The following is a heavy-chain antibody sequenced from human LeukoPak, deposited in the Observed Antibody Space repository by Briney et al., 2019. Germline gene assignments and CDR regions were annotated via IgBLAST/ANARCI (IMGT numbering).Heavy chain of an antibody. J-gene: IGHJ4*02. Sequence: SETLSLTCTVSGGSISSYYWSWIRQPPGKGLEWIGYVFYSGSTNYNPSLKSRVTISVDTSRNQISLKLTSVTAADTAVYYCARHPSAVAGKTFDCWGQGTLVTVSS. CDR3: ARHPSAVAGKTFDC. CDR2: VFYSGST. CDR1: GGSISSYY. D-gene: IGHD6-19*01. V-gene: IGHV4-59*08.